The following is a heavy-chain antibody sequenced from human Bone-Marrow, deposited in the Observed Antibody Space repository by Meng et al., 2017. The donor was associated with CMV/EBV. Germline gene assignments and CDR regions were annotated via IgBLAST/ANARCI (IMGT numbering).Heavy chain of an antibody. J-gene: IGHJ4*02. CDR2: IYSGGST. V-gene: IGHV3-53*01. CDR3: ARGGTTTPLGY. Sequence: LTCAASGFTVSSNYMSWVRQAPGKGLEWVSVIYSGGSTYYADSVKGRFTISRDNSKNTLYLQMNSLRAEDTAVYYCARGGTTTPLGYWGQGTLVTVSS. CDR1: GFTVSSNY. D-gene: IGHD1-7*01.